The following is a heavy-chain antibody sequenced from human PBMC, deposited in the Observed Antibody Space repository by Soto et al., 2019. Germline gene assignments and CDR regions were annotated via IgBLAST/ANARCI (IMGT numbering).Heavy chain of an antibody. V-gene: IGHV4-31*03. J-gene: IGHJ4*02. Sequence: SETLSLTCSVSGGSINSGGYYWSWIRQHPGKGLEWAGYIYDSGSTYYNPSLKSRVTISVDTSKNQFSLNLSSVTAADTAVYYCARLQHDSSGYYPYYFDSWGQGTLVTVSS. CDR1: GGSINSGGYY. CDR2: IYDSGST. CDR3: ARLQHDSSGYYPYYFDS. D-gene: IGHD3-22*01.